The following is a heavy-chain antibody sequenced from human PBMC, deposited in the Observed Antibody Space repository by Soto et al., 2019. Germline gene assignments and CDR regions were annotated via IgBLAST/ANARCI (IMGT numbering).Heavy chain of an antibody. J-gene: IGHJ6*02. CDR3: AREGILEVRGVMRVGMDV. D-gene: IGHD3-10*01. Sequence: GESLKISCKASGYTFTSYGISWVRQAPGQGLEWMGWISAYNGNTNYAQKLQGRVTMTTDTSTSTAYMELRSLRSDDTAVYYCAREGILEVRGVMRVGMDVWGQGTTVTVSS. CDR2: ISAYNGNT. V-gene: IGHV1-18*01. CDR1: GYTFTSYG.